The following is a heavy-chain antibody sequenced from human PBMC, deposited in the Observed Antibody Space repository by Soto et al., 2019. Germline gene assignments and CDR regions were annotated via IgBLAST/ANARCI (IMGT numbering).Heavy chain of an antibody. Sequence: EVQLVESGGGLVQPGGSLRLSCAASGFTVSSKYMTWVRQAPGKGLEWVSLIQSGGTTYYADSVKGRFTISRYTSENTLHLQMDSLRVEETAVYYCARDDVLCDGGRCYGIPLDVWGKGTPVTVAS. CDR3: ARDDVLCDGGRCYGIPLDV. CDR2: IQSGGTT. CDR1: GFTVSSKY. J-gene: IGHJ6*04. D-gene: IGHD2-15*01. V-gene: IGHV3-66*01.